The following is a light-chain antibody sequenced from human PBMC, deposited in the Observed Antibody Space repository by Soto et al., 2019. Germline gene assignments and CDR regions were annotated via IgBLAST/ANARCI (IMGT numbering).Light chain of an antibody. V-gene: IGKV3-20*01. CDR3: QQYGSSPWT. CDR1: QSLSSSY. CDR2: GAS. Sequence: EIVLTQSPGTLSLSPGERATLSCRASQSLSSSYLAWYQQKPGQPPRLLIYGASSRATGIPDRFSGSGSRTDFTLTISRLEPEDFAVYYCQQYGSSPWTFGQGTKVEIK. J-gene: IGKJ1*01.